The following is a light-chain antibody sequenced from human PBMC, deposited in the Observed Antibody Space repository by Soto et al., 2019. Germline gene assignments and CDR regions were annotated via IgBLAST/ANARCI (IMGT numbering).Light chain of an antibody. V-gene: IGLV2-14*02. CDR3: SSYTSSTSLDV. CDR2: EVS. CDR1: SSNVGSYKL. J-gene: IGLJ1*01. Sequence: QSALTQPASVSGSPGQSITISCTGTSSNVGSYKLVSWYQQHPGKAPKLMIYEVSNRPSGVSIRFSGSKSGNTASLTISGLQAEDEADYYCSSYTSSTSLDVFGTGTKVTVL.